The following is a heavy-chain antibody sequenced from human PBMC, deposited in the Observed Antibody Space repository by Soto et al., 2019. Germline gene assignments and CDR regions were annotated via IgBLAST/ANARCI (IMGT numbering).Heavy chain of an antibody. J-gene: IGHJ6*02. CDR1: GFTFSSYA. Sequence: QVQLVESGGGVVQPGRSLRLSCAASGFTFSSYAMHWVRQAPGKGLEWVAVISYDGSNKYYADSVKGRFTISRDNSKNTLYLQMNSLRAEDTAVYYCARDRFRYNWNDFPYYYSGMDVWGQGTTVTVSS. CDR2: ISYDGSNK. D-gene: IGHD1-1*01. CDR3: ARDRFRYNWNDFPYYYSGMDV. V-gene: IGHV3-30-3*01.